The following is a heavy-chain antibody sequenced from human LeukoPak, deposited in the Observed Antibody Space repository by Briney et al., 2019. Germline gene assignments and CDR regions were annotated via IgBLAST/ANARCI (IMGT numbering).Heavy chain of an antibody. J-gene: IGHJ4*02. CDR1: GFTFSSYS. V-gene: IGHV3-21*01. CDR2: ISSSSSYI. Sequence: GGSLRLSCAASGFTFSSYSMNWVRQAPGKGLEWVSSISSSSSYIYYADSVKGRFTISRDNAKNSLYLQMNSLRAEDTAVYYCARYKRLWVYNPSYYFDYWGQGTLVTVSS. CDR3: ARYKRLWVYNPSYYFDY. D-gene: IGHD6-13*01.